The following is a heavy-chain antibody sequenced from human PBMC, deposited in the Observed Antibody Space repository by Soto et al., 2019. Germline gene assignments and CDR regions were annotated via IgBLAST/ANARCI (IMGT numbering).Heavy chain of an antibody. Sequence: SETLSLTCAVYGGSFSGYYWSWIRQPPGKGLEWIGEINDRGSTNYNSSLKTRVTISVDTSKNQFSLKLSSVTAADTAVYYCARGLPLLGQQLVYYFDYWGQGTLVTVSS. J-gene: IGHJ4*02. CDR3: ARGLPLLGQQLVYYFDY. CDR1: GGSFSGYY. V-gene: IGHV4-34*01. D-gene: IGHD6-13*01. CDR2: INDRGST.